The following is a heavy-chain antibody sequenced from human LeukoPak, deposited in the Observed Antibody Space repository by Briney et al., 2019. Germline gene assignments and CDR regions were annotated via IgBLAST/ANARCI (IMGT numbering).Heavy chain of an antibody. CDR2: INAGNGNT. Sequence: ASVTVSCKASGYTFTSYAMHWVRQAPGQRLEWMGWINAGNGNTKYSQKFQGRVTITRDTSASTAYMELSSLRSEDTAVYYCARDRTYIGPIDYWGQGTLVTVSS. CDR1: GYTFTSYA. J-gene: IGHJ4*02. D-gene: IGHD1-26*01. CDR3: ARDRTYIGPIDY. V-gene: IGHV1-3*01.